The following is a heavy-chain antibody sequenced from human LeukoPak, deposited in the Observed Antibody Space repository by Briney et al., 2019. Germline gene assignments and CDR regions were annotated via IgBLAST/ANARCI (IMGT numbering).Heavy chain of an antibody. Sequence: PSQTLSLTCTVSGGSISSGDYYWSWIRQPPGKGLEWIGYIYYSGSTYYNPSLKSRVTMSVDTSKNQFSLKLGSVTAADTAVYYCARAIHGSGSYYHYWGQGTLVTVSS. CDR1: GGSISSGDYY. CDR2: IYYSGST. V-gene: IGHV4-30-4*01. CDR3: ARAIHGSGSYYHY. J-gene: IGHJ4*02. D-gene: IGHD3-10*01.